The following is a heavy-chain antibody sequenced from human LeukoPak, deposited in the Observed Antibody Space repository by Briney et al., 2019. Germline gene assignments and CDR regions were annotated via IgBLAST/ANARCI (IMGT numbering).Heavy chain of an antibody. Sequence: GGSLRLSCAASGFTFSNSAMYWVRQAPGKGLKWVSSISRGGGSPYYADSVKGRFTISRDNSKNTLYVQMNSLRAEDTAVYYCARDGNYRTDGFDIWGQGTMVTVSS. CDR1: GFTFSNSA. V-gene: IGHV3-23*01. CDR3: ARDGNYRTDGFDI. J-gene: IGHJ3*02. CDR2: ISRGGGSP. D-gene: IGHD3-3*01.